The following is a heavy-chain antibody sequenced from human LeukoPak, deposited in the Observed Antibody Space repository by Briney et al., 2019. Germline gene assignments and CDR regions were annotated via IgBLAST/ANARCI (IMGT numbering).Heavy chain of an antibody. J-gene: IGHJ4*02. Sequence: PGGSLRLSCAASGFIFSDYEFNWIRQAPGKGLEWVSYISSSGRTIYYADSVRDRFTMSRDDAKNSLYLQMNSLRAEDTAIYYCVKGIRITMIAGLDWGQGTLVTVSS. CDR3: VKGIRITMIAGLD. CDR2: ISSSGRTI. V-gene: IGHV3-48*03. CDR1: GFIFSDYE. D-gene: IGHD3-22*01.